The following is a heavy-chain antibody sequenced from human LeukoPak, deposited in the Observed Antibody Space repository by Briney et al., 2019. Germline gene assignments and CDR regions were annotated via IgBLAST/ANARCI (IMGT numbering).Heavy chain of an antibody. Sequence: GGSLRLSCAASGFTFDDYAMHWVRQAPGKGLEWVSCISWNSGSIGYADSVKGRFTISRDNAKNSLYLQMNSLRAEDTALYYCARDTRSTRYYYYGMDVWGQGTTVTVSS. CDR3: ARDTRSTRYYYYGMDV. J-gene: IGHJ6*02. V-gene: IGHV3-9*01. CDR1: GFTFDDYA. D-gene: IGHD2-2*01. CDR2: ISWNSGSI.